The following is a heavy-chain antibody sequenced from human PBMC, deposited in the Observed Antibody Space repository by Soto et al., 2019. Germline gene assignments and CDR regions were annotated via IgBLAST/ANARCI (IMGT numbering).Heavy chain of an antibody. J-gene: IGHJ1*01. CDR3: AKDLGFGQWLVPTVKYFQH. V-gene: IGHV3-23*01. CDR1: GFTFSSYA. Sequence: GGSLRLSCAASGFTFSSYAMSWVRQAPGKGLEWVSAISGSGGSTYYADSVKGRFTISRDNSKNTLYLQMNSLRADDTAVYYCAKDLGFGQWLVPTVKYFQHWGQGTLVTVSS. D-gene: IGHD6-19*01. CDR2: ISGSGGST.